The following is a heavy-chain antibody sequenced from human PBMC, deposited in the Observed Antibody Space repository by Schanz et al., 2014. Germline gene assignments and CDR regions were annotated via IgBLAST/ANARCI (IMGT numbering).Heavy chain of an antibody. D-gene: IGHD3-10*01. J-gene: IGHJ4*02. Sequence: EVHLLESGGGLVQPGGSLRLSCAASGFTFSSYAMSWVRQAPGKGLEWVSAISGSGGSTYYADSVKGRFTISRDNSKNTLYLQMNSLRAEDTAVYHCVSSGSYSSYAFWGQGTLVTVSS. CDR1: GFTFSSYA. CDR3: VSSGSYSSYAF. V-gene: IGHV3-23*01. CDR2: ISGSGGST.